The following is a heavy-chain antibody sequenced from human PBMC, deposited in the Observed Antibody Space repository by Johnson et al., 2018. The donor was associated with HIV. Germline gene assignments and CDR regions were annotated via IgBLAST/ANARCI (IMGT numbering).Heavy chain of an antibody. V-gene: IGHV3-23*04. J-gene: IGHJ3*02. CDR1: GFTFSSYA. Sequence: VQLVESGGGLVQPGGSLRLSCAASGFTFSSYAMSWVRQAPGKGLECVSAISGSGGSTYYADSVQGRFTISMDNAKNSLYLQMNSLRAEDTAVYYCAREARRYNYDSSNDAFDIWGQGTMVTVSS. CDR3: AREARRYNYDSSNDAFDI. D-gene: IGHD3-22*01. CDR2: ISGSGGST.